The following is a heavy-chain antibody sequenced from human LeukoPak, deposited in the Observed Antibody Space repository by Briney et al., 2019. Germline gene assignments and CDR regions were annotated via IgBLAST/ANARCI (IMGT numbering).Heavy chain of an antibody. V-gene: IGHV1-69*02. J-gene: IGHJ4*02. D-gene: IGHD4-11*01. Sequence: SVKVSCKASGGTFSSYTISWVRQAPGQGLEWMGRIIPILGIANYAQKFQGRVTITADKSTSTAYMELSSLRSEDTAVYYRARGKGDYRLIYWGQGTLVTVSS. CDR3: ARGKGDYRLIY. CDR1: GGTFSSYT. CDR2: IIPILGIA.